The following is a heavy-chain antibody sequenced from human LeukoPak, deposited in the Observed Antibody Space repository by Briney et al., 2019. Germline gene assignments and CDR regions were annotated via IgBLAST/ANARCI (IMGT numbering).Heavy chain of an antibody. CDR1: GFTFSNYA. CDR2: ITGSGDST. CDR3: AKLYCSGSSCYSIDH. Sequence: GGSLRLSWAASGFTFSNYAMSWVRQAPGKGLEWVSTITGSGDSTYYADSVKGRFTLSRDISKNTLYLQMNSLRAEDTAVYYCAKLYCSGSSCYSIDHWGQGTLVTVSS. V-gene: IGHV3-23*01. D-gene: IGHD2-15*01. J-gene: IGHJ4*02.